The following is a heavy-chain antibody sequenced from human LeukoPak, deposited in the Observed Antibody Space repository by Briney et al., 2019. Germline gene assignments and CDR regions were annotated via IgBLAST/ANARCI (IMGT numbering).Heavy chain of an antibody. V-gene: IGHV3-23*01. Sequence: GGSLRLSCAASGFTFSSYAMSWVRQAPGKGLEWVSAISGSGGSTFYADSVKGRFTISRDNSKNTLYLQMDSLRAEDTAVYYCAKKTTGTTYYFDYWGQGTLVTVSS. J-gene: IGHJ4*02. CDR3: AKKTTGTTYYFDY. CDR2: ISGSGGST. D-gene: IGHD1-1*01. CDR1: GFTFSSYA.